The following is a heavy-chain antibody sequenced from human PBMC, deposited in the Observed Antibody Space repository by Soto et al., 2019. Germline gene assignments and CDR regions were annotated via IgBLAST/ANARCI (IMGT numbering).Heavy chain of an antibody. Sequence: PRGSLRLSCAASGFMFNNYAMSWVRQAPGKGLEWVSTVSVSGGTTYYADSLKGRFTISRGNSKKTVYLQMNRLRADDTAIYYCAKGLYYYDSSGYRLFDYWGQGTLVTVSS. CDR3: AKGLYYYDSSGYRLFDY. D-gene: IGHD3-22*01. CDR2: VSVSGGTT. CDR1: GFMFNNYA. J-gene: IGHJ4*02. V-gene: IGHV3-23*01.